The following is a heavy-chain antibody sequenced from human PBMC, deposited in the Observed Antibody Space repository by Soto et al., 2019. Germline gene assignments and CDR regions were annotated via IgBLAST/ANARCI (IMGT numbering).Heavy chain of an antibody. CDR2: IIPIFGTA. CDR3: AREAFLEWLSPNWFDP. V-gene: IGHV1-69*06. Sequence: PWPPVKVSCKASGGTFSSYAISWVRQAPGQGLEWMGGIIPIFGTANYAQKFQGRVTITADKSTSTAYMELSSLRSEDTAAYYCAREAFLEWLSPNWFDPWGQGTLVTVSS. J-gene: IGHJ5*02. CDR1: GGTFSSYA. D-gene: IGHD3-3*01.